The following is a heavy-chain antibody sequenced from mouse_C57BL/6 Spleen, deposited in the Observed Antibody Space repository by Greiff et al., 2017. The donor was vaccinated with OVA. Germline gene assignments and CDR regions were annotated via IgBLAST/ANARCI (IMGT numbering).Heavy chain of an antibody. Sequence: QVQLQQSGAELVMPGASVKLSCKASGYTFTSYWMHWVKQRPGQGLEWIGEIDPSDSYTNYNQKFKGKSTLTVDKSSSTAYMQLSSLTSEDSAVYYCARYDAYWGQGTSVTVSS. D-gene: IGHD2-3*01. CDR2: IDPSDSYT. CDR3: ARYDAY. J-gene: IGHJ4*01. V-gene: IGHV1-69*01. CDR1: GYTFTSYW.